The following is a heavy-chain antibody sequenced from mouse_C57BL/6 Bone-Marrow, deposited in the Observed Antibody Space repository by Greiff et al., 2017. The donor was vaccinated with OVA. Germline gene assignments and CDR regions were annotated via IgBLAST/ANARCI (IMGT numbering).Heavy chain of an antibody. V-gene: IGHV5-6*01. CDR2: ISSGGSYT. D-gene: IGHD2-1*01. Sequence: EVMLVESGGDLVKPGGSLKLSCAASGFTFSSYGMSWVRQTPDKRLEWVATISSGGSYTYYPDSVKGRFTISRDNAKNTLYLQMSSLKSEDTAMYYCARPGPYGNYLDYWGQGTTLTVSS. CDR1: GFTFSSYG. J-gene: IGHJ2*01. CDR3: ARPGPYGNYLDY.